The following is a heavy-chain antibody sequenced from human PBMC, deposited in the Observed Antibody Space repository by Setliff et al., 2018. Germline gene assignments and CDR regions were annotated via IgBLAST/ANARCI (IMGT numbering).Heavy chain of an antibody. V-gene: IGHV4-61*02. D-gene: IGHD4-17*01. Sequence: SETLSLTCTVSGGSVSSSSYYWNWIRRPAGKGLEWIGRIYASGRTDYNPSLQSRVSISLDTSQSQFSLRLSSVTAADTALYFCARVRNDYPYYIDSWGQGTLVIVSS. J-gene: IGHJ4*02. CDR2: IYASGRT. CDR1: GGSVSSSSYY. CDR3: ARVRNDYPYYIDS.